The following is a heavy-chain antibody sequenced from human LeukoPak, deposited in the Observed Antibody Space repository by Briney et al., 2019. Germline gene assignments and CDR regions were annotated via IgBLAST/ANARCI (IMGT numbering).Heavy chain of an antibody. J-gene: IGHJ5*02. CDR2: IYYSGST. CDR1: GGSISSSDYY. V-gene: IGHV4-39*07. Sequence: PSETLSLTCSVSGGSISSSDYYWGWIRQPPGKGLEWIASIYYSGSTYYNPSLESRVTIAMDMSRNQVSLRLGTVTAADTAVYYCARDQWPYGSGSYATWGQGTLVIVSS. CDR3: ARDQWPYGSGSYAT. D-gene: IGHD3-10*01.